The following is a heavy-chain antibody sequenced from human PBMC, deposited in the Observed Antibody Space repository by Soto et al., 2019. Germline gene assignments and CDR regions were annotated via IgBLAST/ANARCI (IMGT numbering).Heavy chain of an antibody. D-gene: IGHD3-10*01. J-gene: IGHJ4*02. V-gene: IGHV3-66*01. Sequence: VQLVESGGRLIQPGGSLTLSCAVSGFNVNDNYMSWVRQAPGKAPEWVSVIYSGGKTDYAESVRGRFIVSRDTSKNMVYLQMNSLRAEDTATYYCTRDSSYYGAGRGVLDYWGQGTPVTVSS. CDR1: GFNVNDNY. CDR3: TRDSSYYGAGRGVLDY. CDR2: IYSGGKT.